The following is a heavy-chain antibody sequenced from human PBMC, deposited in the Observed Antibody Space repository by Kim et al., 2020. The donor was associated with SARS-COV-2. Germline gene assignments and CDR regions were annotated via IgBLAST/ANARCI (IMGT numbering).Heavy chain of an antibody. J-gene: IGHJ6*02. Sequence: SQTLSLTCAISGDSVSSHNAAWNWIRQSPSGGLEWLGRTYYRSKWYYDYAPSVKGRIAINPDTSKNQFSLQLNSVTPEDTAVYYCVRLSCSGGACNYGMDVWGQGTTVTVSS. CDR1: GDSVSSHNAA. V-gene: IGHV6-1*01. CDR3: VRLSCSGGACNYGMDV. CDR2: TYYRSKWYY. D-gene: IGHD2-15*01.